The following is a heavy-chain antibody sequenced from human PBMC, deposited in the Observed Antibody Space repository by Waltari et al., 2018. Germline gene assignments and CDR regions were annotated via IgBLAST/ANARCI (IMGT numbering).Heavy chain of an antibody. CDR2: IYWDYDT. D-gene: IGHD3-10*01. J-gene: IGHJ4*02. CDR1: GFSLSRSGLT. Sequence: QITLKESGPTVVKPTENLTLTCNFSGFSLSRSGLTVSWIRQPPGNALEWLAVIYWDYDTRYSPFLRTRLTITKDTSNNSVVLTLANMDPGDTAAYFCARSRGMTYLDFWGQGILVTVSS. CDR3: ARSRGMTYLDF. V-gene: IGHV2-5*02.